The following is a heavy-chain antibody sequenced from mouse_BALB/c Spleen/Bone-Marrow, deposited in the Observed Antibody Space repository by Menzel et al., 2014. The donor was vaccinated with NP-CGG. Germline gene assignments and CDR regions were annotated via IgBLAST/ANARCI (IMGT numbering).Heavy chain of an antibody. CDR1: GFTFSSFG. D-gene: IGHD4-1*01. V-gene: IGHV5-17*02. CDR3: TRGGNWDDFDV. J-gene: IGHJ1*01. Sequence: EVQLVESGGGLVQPGGSRKLSCAASGFTFSSFGMHWVRQAPEKGLEWVAYISSGSTAIFYADTVKGRFTISRDNPKNTLFLQMTRLRSEDTAMYYCTRGGNWDDFDVWGAGTTVTVSS. CDR2: ISSGSTAI.